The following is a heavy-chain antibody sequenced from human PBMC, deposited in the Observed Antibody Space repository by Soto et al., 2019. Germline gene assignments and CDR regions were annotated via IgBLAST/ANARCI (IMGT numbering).Heavy chain of an antibody. J-gene: IGHJ4*03. V-gene: IGHV4-59*11. CDR3: ARVNSARPLSALVAFDY. CDR2: VYYTECT. Sequence: ETLSHTCSVSGGSRIYRCWTCIRHPQRKGQEWFGDVYYTECTNYNPPPKSRVPITVDTSKNQFSLKLSSVTAADTAVYYCARVNSARPLSALVAFDYWGQGTPVTVPS. CDR1: GGSRIYRC. D-gene: IGHD5-12*01.